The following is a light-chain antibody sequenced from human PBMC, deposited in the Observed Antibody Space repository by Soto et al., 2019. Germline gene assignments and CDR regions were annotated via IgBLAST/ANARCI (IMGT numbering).Light chain of an antibody. CDR3: QQLNSYTLA. J-gene: IGKJ4*01. V-gene: IGKV1-9*01. CDR1: QGISSY. Sequence: DIQLTQSPSFLSASVGDRVTITCRASQGISSYLAWYQQKPGKAPKLLIYAASTLQIGVPSRFSGSGSGTEFPLTISSLQPEDFATYYCQQLNSYTLAFGGGTKVEIK. CDR2: AAS.